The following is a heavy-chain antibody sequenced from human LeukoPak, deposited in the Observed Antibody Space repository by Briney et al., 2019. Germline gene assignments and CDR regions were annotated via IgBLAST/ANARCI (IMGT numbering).Heavy chain of an antibody. CDR3: ASASDYGDDYFDY. D-gene: IGHD4-17*01. CDR2: SYRSGRT. V-gene: IGHV4-4*02. J-gene: IGHJ4*02. CDR1: GGSFRSSSW. Sequence: WESLSLTCAASGGSFRSSSWWRWVRQPPGKGLERSGASYRSGRTNYSPSLKSRVTITVDKSKNQFVLTLSTVAAADTAIYYCASASDYGDDYFDYWGQGTLITVTA.